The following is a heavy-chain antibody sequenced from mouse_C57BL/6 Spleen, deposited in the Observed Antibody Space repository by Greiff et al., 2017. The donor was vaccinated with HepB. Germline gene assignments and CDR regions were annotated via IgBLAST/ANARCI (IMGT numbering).Heavy chain of an antibody. CDR1: GYAFSSSW. CDR3: ARRVLYYFDY. J-gene: IGHJ2*01. V-gene: IGHV1-82*01. Sequence: QVQLQQSGPELVKPGASVKISCKASGYAFSSSWMNWVKQRPGKGLEWIGRIYPGDGDTNYNGKFKGKATLTADKSSSTAYMQLSSLTSEDSAVYFCARRVLYYFDYWGQGTTLTVSS. CDR2: IYPGDGDT.